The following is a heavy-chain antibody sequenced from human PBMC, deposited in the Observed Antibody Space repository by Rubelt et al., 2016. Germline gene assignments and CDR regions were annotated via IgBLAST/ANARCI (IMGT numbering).Heavy chain of an antibody. Sequence: EWIGSIYYSGSTYYNPSLKSRVTISVDTSKNQFSLKLSSVTAADTAVYYCARVWGPSLSYFDYWGQGTLVTVSS. CDR2: IYYSGST. CDR3: ARVWGPSLSYFDY. J-gene: IGHJ4*02. D-gene: IGHD7-27*01. V-gene: IGHV4-39*07.